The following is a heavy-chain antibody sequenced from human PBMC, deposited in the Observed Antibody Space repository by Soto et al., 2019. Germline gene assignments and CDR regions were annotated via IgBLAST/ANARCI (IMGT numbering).Heavy chain of an antibody. CDR1: GFTFDDYT. Sequence: GGSLRLSCAASGFTFDDYTMHWVRQAPGKGLEWVSLISWDGGSTYYADSVKGRFTISRDNSKNSLYLQMNSLRTEDTALYYCAKDRHYYDSSGLDYWGQGTLVTVSS. CDR2: ISWDGGST. J-gene: IGHJ4*02. CDR3: AKDRHYYDSSGLDY. D-gene: IGHD3-22*01. V-gene: IGHV3-43*01.